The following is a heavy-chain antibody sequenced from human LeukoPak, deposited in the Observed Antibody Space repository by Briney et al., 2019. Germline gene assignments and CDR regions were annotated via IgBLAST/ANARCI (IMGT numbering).Heavy chain of an antibody. Sequence: GGSLRLSCAASGFTFSSYSMTWVRQAPGKGLEWVSSISSSSSYIYYADSMKGRFTISRDNAKNSLYLQMNSLRAEDTAVYYCAKAIKTTVTTNGHYYYYGMDVWGQGTTVTVSS. CDR3: AKAIKTTVTTNGHYYYYGMDV. D-gene: IGHD4-11*01. J-gene: IGHJ6*02. V-gene: IGHV3-21*01. CDR1: GFTFSSYS. CDR2: ISSSSSYI.